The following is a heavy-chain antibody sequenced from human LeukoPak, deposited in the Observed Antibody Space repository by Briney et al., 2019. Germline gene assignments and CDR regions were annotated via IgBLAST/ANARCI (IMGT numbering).Heavy chain of an antibody. D-gene: IGHD3-16*01. Sequence: GGSLRLSCAASGFTFSSYWMYWARQAPGKGLEWVASINHNGNVNYYVDFVKGRFTISRDNAKNSLYLQMSNLRAEDTAVYFCARGGGLDVWGQGATVTVSS. J-gene: IGHJ6*02. CDR1: GFTFSSYW. V-gene: IGHV3-7*03. CDR3: ARGGGLDV. CDR2: INHNGNVN.